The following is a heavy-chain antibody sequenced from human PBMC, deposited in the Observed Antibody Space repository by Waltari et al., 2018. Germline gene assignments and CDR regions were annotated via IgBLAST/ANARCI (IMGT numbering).Heavy chain of an antibody. CDR3: ARDFRPLKYSSYGMDV. D-gene: IGHD1-26*01. Sequence: QVQLQESGPGLVKPSETLSLTCPVSGGSISSYYWSWIRQPPGKGLEWIGYIYYSGSTNYNPSLKSRVTISVDTSKNQFSLKLSSVTAADTAVYYCARDFRPLKYSSYGMDVWGQGP. CDR2: IYYSGST. J-gene: IGHJ6*02. CDR1: GGSISSYY. V-gene: IGHV4-59*01.